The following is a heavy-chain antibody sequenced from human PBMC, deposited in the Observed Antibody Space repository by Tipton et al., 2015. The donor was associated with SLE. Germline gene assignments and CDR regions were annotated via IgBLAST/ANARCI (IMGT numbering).Heavy chain of an antibody. Sequence: TLSLTCAVYGGSFSGYYWTWIRQPPGEGLEWIGEINQSGSTNYNPSVKSRVTVSIDTSKNQCSLKLSSVTAADTAVYYCARGRAGSYPYWGQGTPVTVSS. CDR3: ARGRAGSYPY. CDR1: GGSFSGYY. J-gene: IGHJ4*02. D-gene: IGHD1-26*01. V-gene: IGHV4-34*01. CDR2: INQSGST.